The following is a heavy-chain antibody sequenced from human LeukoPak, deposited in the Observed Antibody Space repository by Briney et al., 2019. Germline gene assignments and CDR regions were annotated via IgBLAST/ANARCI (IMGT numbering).Heavy chain of an antibody. D-gene: IGHD3-22*01. CDR2: IYYSGST. Sequence: SETLSLTCTVSGGSISSYYWSWIRQPPGKGLEWIGYIYYSGSTNYNPSLKSRVTISVDTSKNQFSLKLSSVTAAGTAVYYCARDRLKGSRHYYYYGMDVWGKGTTVTVSS. V-gene: IGHV4-59*01. CDR3: ARDRLKGSRHYYYYGMDV. J-gene: IGHJ6*04. CDR1: GGSISSYY.